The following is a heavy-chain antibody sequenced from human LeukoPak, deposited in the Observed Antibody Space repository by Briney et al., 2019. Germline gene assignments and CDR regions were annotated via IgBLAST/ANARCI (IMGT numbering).Heavy chain of an antibody. Sequence: GASVKVSCKASGYTFTSYGISWVRQAPGQGLELMGWISAYNGNTNYAQKLQGRVTMTTDTSTTTDYMELRGLRSDDTAVYYCARDRVPFSMIVVVDYWGQETLVTVST. D-gene: IGHD3-22*01. V-gene: IGHV1-18*01. CDR3: ARDRVPFSMIVVVDY. CDR2: ISAYNGNT. CDR1: GYTFTSYG. J-gene: IGHJ4*02.